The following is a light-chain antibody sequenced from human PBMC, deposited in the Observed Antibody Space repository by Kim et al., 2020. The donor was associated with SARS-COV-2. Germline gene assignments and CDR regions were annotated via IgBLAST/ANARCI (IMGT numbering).Light chain of an antibody. J-gene: IGKJ1*01. CDR1: QSVSSNY. V-gene: IGKV3-20*01. Sequence: SPGERATRSCRARQSVSSNYLAWYQQKPGQAPRLLIYGASSRATGIPDRFSGSGSGTDFTLTITRLEPEDFAVYYCQQYSSSPATFGQGTKV. CDR3: QQYSSSPAT. CDR2: GAS.